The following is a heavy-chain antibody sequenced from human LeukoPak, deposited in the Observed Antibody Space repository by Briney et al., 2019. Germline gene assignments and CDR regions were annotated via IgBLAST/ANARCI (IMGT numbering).Heavy chain of an antibody. V-gene: IGHV4-61*02. CDR3: ARESATSGSTD. CDR2: IFTSGNS. Sequence: SETLSLTCTVSGDSISGNHYWNWIRQPPGKGLEWIGRIFTSGNSNYNPSLTSRVTISLDTSKDQFSLRLSSVTAADTAFYYCARESATSGSTDWGQGTLVTVSS. D-gene: IGHD3-10*01. CDR1: GDSISGNHY. J-gene: IGHJ4*02.